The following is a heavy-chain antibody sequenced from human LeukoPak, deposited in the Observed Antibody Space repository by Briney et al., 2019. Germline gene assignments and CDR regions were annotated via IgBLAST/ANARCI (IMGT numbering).Heavy chain of an antibody. V-gene: IGHV3-21*01. J-gene: IGHJ3*02. Sequence: GGSLRLSCAASGFTFSSYSMDWVRQAPGKGLEWVSSITSSSTYIYYTDSLKGRFTISRDNAKNSLYLHMNSLRAEDTAVYYCARVRPGYDSSGYYSRDAFDIWGQGTMVTVSS. D-gene: IGHD3-22*01. CDR3: ARVRPGYDSSGYYSRDAFDI. CDR2: ITSSSTYI. CDR1: GFTFSSYS.